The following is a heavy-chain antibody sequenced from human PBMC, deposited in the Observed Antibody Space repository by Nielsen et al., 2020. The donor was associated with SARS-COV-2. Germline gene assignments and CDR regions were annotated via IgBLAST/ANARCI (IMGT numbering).Heavy chain of an antibody. Sequence: GGSLRLSCAASGFTFSSYGMHWVRQAPGKGLEWVAVISYDGSNKYYADSVKGRFTISRDNSKNTLYLQMNSLRHEDTAVYYCARFRGSTAVDWFDPWGQGTPVTVSS. V-gene: IGHV3-30*03. CDR3: ARFRGSTAVDWFDP. D-gene: IGHD3-10*01. CDR1: GFTFSSYG. J-gene: IGHJ5*02. CDR2: ISYDGSNK.